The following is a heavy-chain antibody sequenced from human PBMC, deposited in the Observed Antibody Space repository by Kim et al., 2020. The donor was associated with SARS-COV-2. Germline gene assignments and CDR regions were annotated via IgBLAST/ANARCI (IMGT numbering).Heavy chain of an antibody. Sequence: GGSLRLSCAASGFTFDNYVISWVRQFPGKGLEWVCNLSYRDGSANYADSVKGRFTISGDTSENTLYLQMNNLGVEDTALYYCTKEEGLGEGGLDVWGQGSTVSVSS. J-gene: IGHJ6*02. CDR1: GFTFDNYV. CDR2: LSYRDGSA. V-gene: IGHV3-23*01. D-gene: IGHD2-15*01. CDR3: TKEEGLGEGGLDV.